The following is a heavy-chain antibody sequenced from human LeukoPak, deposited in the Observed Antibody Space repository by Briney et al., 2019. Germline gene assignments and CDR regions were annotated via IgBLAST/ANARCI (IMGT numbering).Heavy chain of an antibody. CDR2: VYHTGTS. CDR1: GASINDYY. CDR3: TRVVNGGHFDY. Sequence: SETLSLTCSVSGASINDYYWTWIRQPPGKGLEWIGYVYHTGTSGYHPSLKGRVAMSLDTSKNQVSLKLSSVTAADTAVYFCTRVVNGGHFDYWGQGTLVTVSS. J-gene: IGHJ4*02. V-gene: IGHV4-59*01. D-gene: IGHD2-8*01.